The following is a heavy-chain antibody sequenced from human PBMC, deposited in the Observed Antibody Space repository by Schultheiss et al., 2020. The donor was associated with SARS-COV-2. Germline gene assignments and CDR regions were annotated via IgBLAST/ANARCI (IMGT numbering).Heavy chain of an antibody. CDR3: ANIIAARLSKYYGMDV. V-gene: IGHV3-33*08. CDR1: GFTVSSNY. Sequence: GGSLRLSCAASGFTVSSNYMSWVRQAPGKGLEWVAVIWYDGSNKYYADSVKGRFTISRDNSKNTLYLQMNSLRAEDTAVYYCANIIAARLSKYYGMDVWGQGTTVTVSS. J-gene: IGHJ6*02. CDR2: IWYDGSNK. D-gene: IGHD6-6*01.